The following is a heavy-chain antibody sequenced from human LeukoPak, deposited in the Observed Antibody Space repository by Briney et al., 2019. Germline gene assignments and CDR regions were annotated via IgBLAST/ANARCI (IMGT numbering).Heavy chain of an antibody. D-gene: IGHD3-16*02. J-gene: IGHJ4*02. Sequence: GGSLRLSCAASGFTFSSYGMHWVRQAPGKGLEWVAVIWNDGSNKYYADSVKGRFTISRDNSKNTLYLQMNSLRAEDTAVYYCANSGVYDYVWGSYPSDYWGQGTLVTVS. CDR1: GFTFSSYG. CDR3: ANSGVYDYVWGSYPSDY. CDR2: IWNDGSNK. V-gene: IGHV3-33*06.